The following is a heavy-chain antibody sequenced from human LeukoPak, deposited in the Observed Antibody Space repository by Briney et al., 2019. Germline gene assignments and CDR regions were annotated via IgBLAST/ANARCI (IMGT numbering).Heavy chain of an antibody. D-gene: IGHD2-15*01. CDR2: IYYSGST. J-gene: IGHJ4*02. Sequence: SETLSLTCTVSGGSISSYYWSWIRQTPGKGLEWIGYIYYSGSTNYNPSLKSRVTISVDTSKNQFSLKLSSVTAADTAVYYCARHPCSGGSCYSIDYWGQGTLVTVSS. CDR1: GGSISSYY. V-gene: IGHV4-59*08. CDR3: ARHPCSGGSCYSIDY.